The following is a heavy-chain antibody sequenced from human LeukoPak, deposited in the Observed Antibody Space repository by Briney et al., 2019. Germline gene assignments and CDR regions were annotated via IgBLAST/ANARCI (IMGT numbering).Heavy chain of an antibody. Sequence: GESLKISCKGSGYSFTSYWIGWARQMPGKGLEWMGIIYPGDSDTRYSPSFQGQVTISADKSISTAYLQWSSLKASDTAMYYCARHGSGSYNYYYYGMDVWGQGTTVTVSS. V-gene: IGHV5-51*01. CDR3: ARHGSGSYNYYYYGMDV. CDR2: IYPGDSDT. D-gene: IGHD1-26*01. J-gene: IGHJ6*02. CDR1: GYSFTSYW.